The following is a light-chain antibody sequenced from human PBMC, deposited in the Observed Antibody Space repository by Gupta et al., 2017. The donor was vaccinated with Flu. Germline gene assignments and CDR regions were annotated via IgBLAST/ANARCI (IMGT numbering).Light chain of an antibody. CDR2: DAS. Sequence: DIQMTQSPSSLSASVGDRVTITCQASQDISNYLNWYQQKPGKAPKLLIYDASNLETGVPSRFSGSGSGTDFTFTSSSLQPEDIATYYCQQDDNLPPTFGGGTKVEIK. V-gene: IGKV1-33*01. CDR3: QQDDNLPPT. J-gene: IGKJ4*02. CDR1: QDISNY.